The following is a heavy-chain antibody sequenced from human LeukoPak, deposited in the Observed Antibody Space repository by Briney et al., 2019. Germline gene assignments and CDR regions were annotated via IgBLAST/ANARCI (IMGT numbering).Heavy chain of an antibody. CDR2: INPNSGDT. CDR3: MRGGGNSWFDY. J-gene: IGHJ4*02. V-gene: IGHV1-2*02. CDR1: EYTFTRHY. D-gene: IGHD6-13*01. Sequence: ASVKVSCKASEYTFTRHYFHWVRQAPGQGLEWMGWINPNSGDTNFAQKFQGRVTMTRATSISTVYMELTSLRSDDTALYYCMRGGGNSWFDYWGQGTLVSVSS.